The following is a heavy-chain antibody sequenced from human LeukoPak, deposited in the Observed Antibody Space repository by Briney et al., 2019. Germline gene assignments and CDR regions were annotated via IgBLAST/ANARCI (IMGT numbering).Heavy chain of an antibody. CDR1: GGTFSSYA. CDR2: VIPILGIA. V-gene: IGHV1-69*04. J-gene: IGHJ4*02. CDR3: ASNYGSGSSHLYYFDY. Sequence: SVKVSCKASGGTFSSYAISWVRQAPGQGLEWMGRVIPILGIANYAQKFQGRVTITADKSTSTAYMELSSLRSEDTAVYYCASNYGSGSSHLYYFDYWGQGTLVTVSS. D-gene: IGHD3-10*01.